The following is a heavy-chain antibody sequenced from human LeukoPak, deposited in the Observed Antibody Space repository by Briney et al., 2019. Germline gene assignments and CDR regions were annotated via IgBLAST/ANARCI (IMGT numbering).Heavy chain of an antibody. CDR2: ISSGSTYM. CDR1: GFTFSSYS. Sequence: GSLRLSCAASGFTFSSYSMNWVRQAPGKGLEWVSSISSGSTYMYYADSVKGRFTISRDNAKKSLFLQMNSLRAEDTALYYCARDPSYSSSSPYFDYWGQGVLVTVSS. CDR3: ARDPSYSSSSPYFDY. D-gene: IGHD6-6*01. V-gene: IGHV3-21*04. J-gene: IGHJ4*02.